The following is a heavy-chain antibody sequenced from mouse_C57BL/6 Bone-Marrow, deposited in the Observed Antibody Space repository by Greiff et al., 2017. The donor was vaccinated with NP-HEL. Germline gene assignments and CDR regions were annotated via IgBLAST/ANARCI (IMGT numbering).Heavy chain of an antibody. CDR1: GYTFTSYW. CDR2: IYPGSGST. J-gene: IGHJ3*01. Sequence: QVQLQQPGAELVKPGASVKMSCKASGYTFTSYWITWVKQRPGQGLEWIGDIYPGSGSTNYNEKFKSKATLTVDTSSSTAYMQLSSLTSEDSAVYYCARGYYYGSRPWFAYWGQGTLVTVSA. CDR3: ARGYYYGSRPWFAY. D-gene: IGHD1-1*01. V-gene: IGHV1-55*01.